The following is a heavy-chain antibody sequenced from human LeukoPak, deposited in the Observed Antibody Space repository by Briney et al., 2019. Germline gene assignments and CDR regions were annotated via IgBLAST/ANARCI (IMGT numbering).Heavy chain of an antibody. CDR3: ARGWLQSLDY. J-gene: IGHJ4*02. CDR1: GGTFSSYA. CDR2: IIPILGIA. D-gene: IGHD5-24*01. Sequence: ASVKVPCKASGGTFSSYAISWVRQAPGQGLEWMGRIIPILGIANYAQKFQGRVTITADKSTSTAYMELSSLRSEDTAVYYCARGWLQSLDYWGQGTLVTVSS. V-gene: IGHV1-69*04.